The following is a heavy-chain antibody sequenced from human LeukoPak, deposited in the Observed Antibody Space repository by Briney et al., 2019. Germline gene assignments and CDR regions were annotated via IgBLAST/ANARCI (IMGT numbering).Heavy chain of an antibody. CDR1: GGTFSSYA. D-gene: IGHD3-16*01. CDR3: ARATSSYYYGMDV. CDR2: IIPILGIA. V-gene: IGHV1-69*04. Sequence: SVKVSCKASGGTFSSYAISWVRQAPGQGLEWMGRIIPILGIANYAQKFQGRVTITADKSTSTACMELSSLRSEDTAVYYCARATSSYYYGMDVWGQGTTVTVSS. J-gene: IGHJ6*02.